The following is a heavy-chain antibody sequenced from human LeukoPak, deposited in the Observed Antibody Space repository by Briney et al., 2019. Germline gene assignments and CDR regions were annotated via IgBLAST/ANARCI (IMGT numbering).Heavy chain of an antibody. CDR2: IYYSGST. J-gene: IGHJ4*02. V-gene: IGHV4-59*01. CDR3: ARQLGDRLLFDY. CDR1: GGSFSSYF. D-gene: IGHD2-21*01. Sequence: PSETLSLTCTVSGGSFSSYFWSWIRQPPGKGLEWIGYIYYSGSTHYNSSLKSRATISLDTSRNQFSLKLSSVTAADTAVYYCARQLGDRLLFDYWGQGTLVTVSS.